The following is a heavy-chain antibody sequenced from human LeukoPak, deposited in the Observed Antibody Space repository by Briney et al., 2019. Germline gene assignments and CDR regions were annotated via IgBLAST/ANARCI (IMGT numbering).Heavy chain of an antibody. J-gene: IGHJ5*02. D-gene: IGHD3-3*01. V-gene: IGHV1-18*01. CDR3: ARVPPLRTIFGELIIGREYDWFDP. Sequence: EASVKVSCKASGYTFTSYGISWVRQAPGQGLEWMGWISAYNGNTNYAQKLQGRVTMTTDTSTSTAYMELRSLRSDDTAVYYCARVPPLRTIFGELIIGREYDWFDPWGQGTLVTVSS. CDR2: ISAYNGNT. CDR1: GYTFTSYG.